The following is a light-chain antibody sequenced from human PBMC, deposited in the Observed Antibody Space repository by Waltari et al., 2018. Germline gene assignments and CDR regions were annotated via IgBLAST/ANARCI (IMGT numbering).Light chain of an antibody. CDR2: DVD. Sequence: EIVLTQSPATLSVSPGERATVSCRASQNVSIFLAWYQHKPGQAPRLIIYDVDHRATGIPPRFSGSGSGTDFTLTISRFESEDSAVYSCQQRSIWPPITFGQGTRLEIK. CDR1: QNVSIF. J-gene: IGKJ5*01. CDR3: QQRSIWPPIT. V-gene: IGKV3-11*01.